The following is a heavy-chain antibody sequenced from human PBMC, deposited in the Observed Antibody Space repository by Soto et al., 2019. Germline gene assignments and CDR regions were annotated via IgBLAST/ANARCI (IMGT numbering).Heavy chain of an antibody. Sequence: GGSLRLSCAASGFAFSSYSMNWVRQAPGKGLEWVSYISSSSSTIYYADSVKGRFTISRDNAKNSLYLQMNSLRDEDTAVYYCARPEYSSSSYGMDVWGQGTAVTVSS. D-gene: IGHD6-6*01. CDR1: GFAFSSYS. CDR2: ISSSSSTI. J-gene: IGHJ6*02. CDR3: ARPEYSSSSYGMDV. V-gene: IGHV3-48*02.